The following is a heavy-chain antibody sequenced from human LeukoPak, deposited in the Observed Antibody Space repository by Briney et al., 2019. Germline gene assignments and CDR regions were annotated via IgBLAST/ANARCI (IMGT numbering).Heavy chain of an antibody. CDR1: GGSISSGGYY. V-gene: IGHV4-30-2*01. CDR2: IYHSGST. J-gene: IGHJ6*03. D-gene: IGHD2-2*01. CDR3: ARDQDQYQLLDMDV. Sequence: PSDTLSLTCTVSGGSISSGGYYWSWIRQPPGKGLEWIGYIYHSGSTYYNPSLKSRVTISVDRSKNQFSLKLSSVTAADTAVYYCARDQDQYQLLDMDVWGKGTTVTVSS.